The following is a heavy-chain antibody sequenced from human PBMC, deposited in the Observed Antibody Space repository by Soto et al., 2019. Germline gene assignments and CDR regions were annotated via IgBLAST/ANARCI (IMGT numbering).Heavy chain of an antibody. CDR1: GFTFSSYA. V-gene: IGHV3-30-3*01. J-gene: IGHJ4*02. Sequence: QVQLVESGGGVVQPGRSLRLSCAASGFTFSSYAMHWVRQAPGKGLEWVAVISSDGSNKYYADSVKGRFTISRDNSKNTLYLQMSGLRAEDTAVYYCARFKGCSGGTCYSYFDYWGQGTLVTVSS. CDR3: ARFKGCSGGTCYSYFDY. CDR2: ISSDGSNK. D-gene: IGHD2-15*01.